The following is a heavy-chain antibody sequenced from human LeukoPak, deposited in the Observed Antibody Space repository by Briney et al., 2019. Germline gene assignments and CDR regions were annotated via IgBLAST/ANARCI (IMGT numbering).Heavy chain of an antibody. J-gene: IGHJ4*02. CDR3: ARSPPFRQQLVTPTYYFDY. V-gene: IGHV3-66*01. CDR2: IYSGGST. D-gene: IGHD6-13*01. CDR1: GFTFSSYA. Sequence: GGSLRLSCAASGFTFSSYAMSWVRQAPGKGLEWVSVIYSGGSTYYADSVKGRFTISRDNSKNTLYLQMNSLRAEDTAVYYCARSPPFRQQLVTPTYYFDYWGQGTLVTVSS.